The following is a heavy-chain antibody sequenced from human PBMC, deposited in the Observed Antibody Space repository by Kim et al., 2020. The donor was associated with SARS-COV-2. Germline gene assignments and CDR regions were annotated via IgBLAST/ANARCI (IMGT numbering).Heavy chain of an antibody. D-gene: IGHD3-22*01. J-gene: IGHJ6*01. CDR2: ISYDGGNK. Sequence: GGSLRLSCAASGFTFSSYGMHWVRQAPGKGLEWVAVISYDGGNKYYADSVKGRFTISRDNSKNTLYLQMNSLRAEETAVYYCAKDYYDRSGLYYYASGM. CDR1: GFTFSSYG. CDR3: AKDYYDRSGLYYYASGM. V-gene: IGHV3-30*18.